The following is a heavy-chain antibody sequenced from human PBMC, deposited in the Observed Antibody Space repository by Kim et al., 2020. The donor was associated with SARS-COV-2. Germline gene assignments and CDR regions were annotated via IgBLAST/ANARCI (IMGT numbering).Heavy chain of an antibody. CDR2: ISGSGGST. J-gene: IGHJ6*02. CDR1: GFTFSSYA. V-gene: IGHV3-23*01. Sequence: GGSLRLSCAASGFTFSSYAMTWVRQAPGKGLEWVSGISGSGGSTYYADSVKGRFTISRDNSKNTLYLQMNSLRVEDTAVYYCATLSTTVTPSAYYYYGMYVWGQGTTVTVSS. D-gene: IGHD4-4*01. CDR3: ATLSTTVTPSAYYYYGMYV.